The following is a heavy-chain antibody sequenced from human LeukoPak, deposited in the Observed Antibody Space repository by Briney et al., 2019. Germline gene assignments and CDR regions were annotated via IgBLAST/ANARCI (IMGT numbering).Heavy chain of an antibody. V-gene: IGHV3-11*01. CDR3: ARVVIAATSGSDY. D-gene: IGHD6-13*01. Sequence: GGSLRLSCAASGFTFSDYYMSWIRQAPGKGLEWVSYVSSSGSPIYYADSVKGRFTISRDNGKKSLYLQMNSLRAEDTALYYCARVVIAATSGSDYWGQGTLVTVSS. J-gene: IGHJ4*02. CDR1: GFTFSDYY. CDR2: VSSSGSPI.